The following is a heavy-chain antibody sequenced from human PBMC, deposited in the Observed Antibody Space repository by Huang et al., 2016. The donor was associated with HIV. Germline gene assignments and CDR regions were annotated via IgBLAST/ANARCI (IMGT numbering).Heavy chain of an antibody. V-gene: IGHV1-3*01. CDR3: ARAAGAFYYYYYYMDV. D-gene: IGHD6-13*01. Sequence: QVQLVQSGAEVKKPGASVKVSCKASGYTFTSYAMHWVRQAPGQRLEWMVWMHGGKVNTKYSQKCQGRVTSTRDTSASTAYMELSSLRSEDTAVYYCARAAGAFYYYYYYMDVWGKGTTVTVSS. CDR1: GYTFTSYA. CDR2: MHGGKVNT. J-gene: IGHJ6*03.